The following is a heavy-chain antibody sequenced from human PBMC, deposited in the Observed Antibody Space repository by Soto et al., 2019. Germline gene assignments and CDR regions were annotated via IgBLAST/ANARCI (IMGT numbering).Heavy chain of an antibody. V-gene: IGHV3-53*01. CDR3: ARDRVEQQLVRPNLSDYYYYGMDV. CDR1: GFTVSSNY. D-gene: IGHD6-13*01. Sequence: HPGGSLRLSCAASGFTVSSNYMSWVRQAPGKGLEWVSVIYSGGSTYYADSVKGRFTISRDNSKNTLYLQMNSLRAEDTAVYYCARDRVEQQLVRPNLSDYYYYGMDVWGQGTTVTVSS. J-gene: IGHJ6*02. CDR2: IYSGGST.